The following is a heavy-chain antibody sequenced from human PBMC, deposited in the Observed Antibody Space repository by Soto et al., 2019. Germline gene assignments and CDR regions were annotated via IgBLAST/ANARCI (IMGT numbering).Heavy chain of an antibody. Sequence: SETLSLTCTVSGDSISSFSFFWGWIRQPPGKGLEWIGTLYSAESTNYNPSLLSRVTISVDTSKNQFSLTLSSVTAADTAMYYCARSDGSYWGQGTLVTVSS. J-gene: IGHJ4*02. CDR1: GDSISSFSFF. D-gene: IGHD1-26*01. CDR2: LYSAEST. V-gene: IGHV4-39*01. CDR3: ARSDGSY.